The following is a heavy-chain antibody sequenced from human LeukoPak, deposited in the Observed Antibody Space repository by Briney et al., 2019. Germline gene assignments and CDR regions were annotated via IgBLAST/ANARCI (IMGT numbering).Heavy chain of an antibody. V-gene: IGHV1-3*01. J-gene: IGHJ4*02. CDR3: ARDAYCGGDCYSHFDY. CDR1: GYTFTSYA. CDR2: INAGNGNT. D-gene: IGHD2-21*02. Sequence: ASVKVACKASGYTFTSYAMNWVRQAPGQGLEWMGWINAGNGNTKYSQKFQGRVTITRDTSASTAYMELSSLRSEGTAVYYCARDAYCGGDCYSHFDYWGQGTLVTVSS.